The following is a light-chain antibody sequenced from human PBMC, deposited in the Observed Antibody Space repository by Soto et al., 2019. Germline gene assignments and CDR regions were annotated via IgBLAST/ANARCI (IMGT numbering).Light chain of an antibody. CDR2: IAS. CDR3: QYLNSFPLK. J-gene: IGKJ4*01. CDR1: QGISNY. V-gene: IGKV1-9*01. Sequence: IQLTQSPSSLSASVGDRVTITCRASQGISNYLAWYQQKPGKAPKLLIYIASTLQGGVPSRFSRSGSGTDFSLTISTLQPEDVATYYFQYLNSFPLKFGGGTKVEIK.